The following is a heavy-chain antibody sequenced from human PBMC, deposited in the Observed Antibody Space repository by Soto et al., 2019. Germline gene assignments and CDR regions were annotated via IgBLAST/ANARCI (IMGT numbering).Heavy chain of an antibody. CDR2: IYYSGST. D-gene: IGHD3-3*01. CDR3: ARGPEIFGVVNPHPHMDV. Sequence: PSETLSLTCTVSGGSISSGGYYWSWIRQHPGKGLEWIGYIYYSGSTYYNPSLKSRVTISVDTSKNQFSLKLSSVTAADTAVYYCARGPEIFGVVNPHPHMDVWGKGTTVTVSS. CDR1: GGSISSGGYY. V-gene: IGHV4-31*03. J-gene: IGHJ6*03.